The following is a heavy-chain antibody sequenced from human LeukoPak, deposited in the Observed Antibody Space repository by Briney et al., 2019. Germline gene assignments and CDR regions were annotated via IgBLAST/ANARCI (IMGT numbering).Heavy chain of an antibody. CDR2: ISGSDGST. Sequence: GGSLRLSCAASGFTFSSSAMTWVRQAPGKGLEWVSAISGSDGSTYYADSVKGRFTISRDSSKNTLYLQMNSLRAEDTAVYCAKDSKVAAGKNHWGQGTLVTVSS. J-gene: IGHJ5*02. CDR1: GFTFSSSA. V-gene: IGHV3-23*01. D-gene: IGHD6-13*01. CDR3: AKDSKVAAGKNH.